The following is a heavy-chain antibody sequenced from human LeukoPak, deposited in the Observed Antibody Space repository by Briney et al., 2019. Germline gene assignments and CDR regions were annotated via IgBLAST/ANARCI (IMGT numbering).Heavy chain of an antibody. CDR3: AGEGHSGYDYPNYYYYGMDV. CDR2: ISSSGSTI. J-gene: IGHJ6*02. CDR1: GFTFSDYY. D-gene: IGHD5-12*01. V-gene: IGHV3-11*01. Sequence: PGGSLRLSCAASGFTFSDYYMSWIRQAPGKGLEWVSYISSSGSTIYYADSVKGRFTISRDNAKNTLYLQMNSLRAEDTAVYYCAGEGHSGYDYPNYYYYGMDVWGQGTTVTVSS.